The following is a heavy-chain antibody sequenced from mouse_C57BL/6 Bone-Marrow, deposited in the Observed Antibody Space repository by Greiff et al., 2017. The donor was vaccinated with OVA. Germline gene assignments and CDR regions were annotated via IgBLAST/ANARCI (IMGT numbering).Heavy chain of an antibody. V-gene: IGHV2-2*01. D-gene: IGHD2-4*01. Sequence: VQVVESGPGLVQPSQSLSITCTVSGFSLTSYGVHWVRQSPGKGLEWLGVIWSGGSTDYNAAFISRLSISKDNSKSQVFFKMNSLQADDTAIYYCARRLREYYYAMDYWGQGTSVTVSS. CDR2: IWSGGST. CDR1: GFSLTSYG. CDR3: ARRLREYYYAMDY. J-gene: IGHJ4*01.